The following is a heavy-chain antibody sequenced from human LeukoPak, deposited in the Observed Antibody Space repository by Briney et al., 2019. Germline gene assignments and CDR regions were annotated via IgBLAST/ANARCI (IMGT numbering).Heavy chain of an antibody. CDR1: GFTFSSYA. CDR3: AKDAPCSGGSCFPPNFDY. D-gene: IGHD2-15*01. J-gene: IGHJ4*02. V-gene: IGHV3-23*01. Sequence: GGSLRLSCAASGFTFSSYAMSWVRHAPGKGLECVSTLSGSGGSTYYADSVQGRFTISRDNSNNTLYLQMNSLRAEDTALYYCAKDAPCSGGSCFPPNFDYWGQGTVVTVSS. CDR2: LSGSGGST.